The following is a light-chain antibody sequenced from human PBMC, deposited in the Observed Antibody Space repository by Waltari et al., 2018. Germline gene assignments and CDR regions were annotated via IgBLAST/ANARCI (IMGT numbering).Light chain of an antibody. CDR2: THN. CDR3: GAWDDSLNAWV. CDR1: TSNIGSST. V-gene: IGLV1-44*01. J-gene: IGLJ3*02. Sequence: QSVLTQPPSASGAPGQSVTISCSGSTSNIGSSTENWYQQPPGPAPKPLISTHNERPSGSPARFAGSTSVTSASLAISGLQSEDEADYYCGAWDDSLNAWVFGGGTKLTVL.